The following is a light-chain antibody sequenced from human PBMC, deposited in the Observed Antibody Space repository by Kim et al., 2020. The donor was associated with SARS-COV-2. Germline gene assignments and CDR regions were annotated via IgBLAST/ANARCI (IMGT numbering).Light chain of an antibody. CDR2: YDS. Sequence: PGKPARITCGGNNIGSKSVHWYQQKPGQAPVLVIYYDSDRPSGIPERFSGSNSGNTATLTISGVEAGDEADYYCQVWDSSSDHVVFGGGTQLTVL. CDR3: QVWDSSSDHVV. J-gene: IGLJ2*01. CDR1: NIGSKS. V-gene: IGLV3-21*04.